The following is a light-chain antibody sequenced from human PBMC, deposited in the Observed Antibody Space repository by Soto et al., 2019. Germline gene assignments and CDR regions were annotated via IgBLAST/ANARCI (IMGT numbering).Light chain of an antibody. CDR1: SSNIGNNY. J-gene: IGLJ2*01. CDR3: ATWDGSPKTLL. CDR2: DNT. Sequence: QSVLTQPPSVSAAPGQKVTISCSGSSSNIGNNYVSWYQQFPGTAPKLLIFDNTQRPSEIPDRFSGSQSGTSATLAISGLQTGDEADYYCATWDGSPKTLLFGGGTKATVL. V-gene: IGLV1-51*01.